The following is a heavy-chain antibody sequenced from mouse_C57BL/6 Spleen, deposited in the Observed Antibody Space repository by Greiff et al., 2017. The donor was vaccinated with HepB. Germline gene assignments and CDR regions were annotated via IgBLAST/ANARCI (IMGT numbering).Heavy chain of an antibody. CDR3: AKTLYGQRTYYYAMDY. CDR1: GFSLTSYG. Sequence: QVQLQQSGPGLVQPSQSLSITCTVSGFSLTSYGVHWVRQPPGKGLEWLGVIWSGGSTDYNAAFISRLSISKDNSKSQVFFKMNSLQADDTAIYYCAKTLYGQRTYYYAMDYWGQGTSVTVSS. D-gene: IGHD2-10*02. J-gene: IGHJ4*01. CDR2: IWSGGST. V-gene: IGHV2-4*01.